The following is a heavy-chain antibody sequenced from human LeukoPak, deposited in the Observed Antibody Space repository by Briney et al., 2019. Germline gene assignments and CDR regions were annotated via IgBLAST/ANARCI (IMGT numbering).Heavy chain of an antibody. Sequence: GGSLRLSCAASGFTFSSYSMNWVRQAPGKGLEWVSYISSSGSTIYYADSVKGRFTISRDNAKNSLYLQMNGLRAEDTAVYYCASSSDGDAFDYWGQGTLVTVSS. J-gene: IGHJ4*02. CDR3: ASSSDGDAFDY. D-gene: IGHD4-17*01. V-gene: IGHV3-48*01. CDR1: GFTFSSYS. CDR2: ISSSGSTI.